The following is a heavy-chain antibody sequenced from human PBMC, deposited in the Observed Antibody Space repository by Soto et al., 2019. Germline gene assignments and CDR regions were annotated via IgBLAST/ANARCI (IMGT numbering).Heavy chain of an antibody. J-gene: IGHJ6*02. CDR3: VKSSTVTTNGRGGYYYYGMDV. CDR1: GFTFSSYA. Sequence: GGSLRLSCSASGFTFSSYAMHWVRQAPGKGLEYVSAISSNGGSTYYADSVKGRFTISRDNSKNTLYLQMSSLRAEDTAVYYCVKSSTVTTNGRGGYYYYGMDVWGQGTTVTVSS. D-gene: IGHD4-4*01. CDR2: ISSNGGST. V-gene: IGHV3-64D*08.